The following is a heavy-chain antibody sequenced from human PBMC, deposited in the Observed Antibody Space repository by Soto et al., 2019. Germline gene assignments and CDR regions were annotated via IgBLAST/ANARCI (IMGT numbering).Heavy chain of an antibody. V-gene: IGHV4-39*07. CDR1: GGSISSSSYY. CDR2: MHYSGST. J-gene: IGHJ4*02. CDR3: ARDLSSPFDY. Sequence: PSETLSLTCSVSGGSISSSSYYWGWIRQPPGKGLEWIGSMHYSGSTNYNPSLKSRVTISVDKSKNQFSLKLSSVTAADTAVYYCARDLSSPFDYWGQGTLVTVSS. D-gene: IGHD6-13*01.